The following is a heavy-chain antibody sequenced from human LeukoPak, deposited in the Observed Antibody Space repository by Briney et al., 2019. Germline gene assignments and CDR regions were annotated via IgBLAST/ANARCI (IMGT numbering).Heavy chain of an antibody. D-gene: IGHD3-16*02. CDR1: GFTVSDNY. V-gene: IGHV3-66*01. CDR2: ISSGGDT. CDR3: ARSIFDYVWGSYRY. J-gene: IGHJ4*02. Sequence: PGGSLRLSCAASGFTVSDNYMSWVRQAPGKGLEWVSVISSGGDTYYADYAKGRFTISRDNSRNTLYLQMNSLRAEDTAIYYCARSIFDYVWGSYRYWGQGTLVTVSS.